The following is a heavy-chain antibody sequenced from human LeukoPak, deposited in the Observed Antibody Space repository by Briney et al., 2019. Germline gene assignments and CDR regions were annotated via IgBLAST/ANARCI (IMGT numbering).Heavy chain of an antibody. CDR1: GFTFDDYA. D-gene: IGHD5-12*01. CDR2: ISWNSGSI. Sequence: PGRSLRLSCAASGFTFDDYAMHWVRQAPGKGLEWVSGISWNSGSIGYADSVKGRFTISRDNAKNSLYLQMNSLRAEDTALYYCAKDIDGGYWYYYGMDVWGQGTTVTVSS. J-gene: IGHJ6*02. CDR3: AKDIDGGYWYYYGMDV. V-gene: IGHV3-9*01.